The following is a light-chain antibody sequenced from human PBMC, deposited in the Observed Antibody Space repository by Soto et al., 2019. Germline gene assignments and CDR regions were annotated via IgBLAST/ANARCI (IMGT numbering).Light chain of an antibody. CDR1: QSISSW. V-gene: IGKV1-5*03. J-gene: IGKJ2*01. Sequence: DIQMTQSPSTLSASVGDRVTITCRASQSISSWLAWYQQKPGKAPKLLIYKASSLESGVPSRFSGSGSGTQFTLTISSLQPDDFATYYCQQYNSYPYTFGQGTKLEIK. CDR2: KAS. CDR3: QQYNSYPYT.